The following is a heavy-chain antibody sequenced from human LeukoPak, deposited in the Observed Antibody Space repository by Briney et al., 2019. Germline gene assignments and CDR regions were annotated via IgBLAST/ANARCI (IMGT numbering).Heavy chain of an antibody. D-gene: IGHD3-16*02. CDR3: GRSSQRGSYPRQPYWCDP. CDR1: GYAFTSYY. CDR2: INPSGGST. J-gene: IGHJ5*02. Sequence: ASVKVSCKASGYAFTSYYMHWVRHAPGQGLEWMGIINPSGGSTSYAQTFQGRGTMTRDTSTSTVYMELSSLRSEDTAVYYCGRSSQRGSYPRQPYWCDPRGQGTLVTVSS. V-gene: IGHV1-46*01.